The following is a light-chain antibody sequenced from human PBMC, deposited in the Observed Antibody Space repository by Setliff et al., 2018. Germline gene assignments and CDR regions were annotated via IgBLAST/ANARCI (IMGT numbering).Light chain of an antibody. V-gene: IGLV2-23*02. CDR2: EVT. J-gene: IGLJ2*01. CDR1: SSDIGSYNL. Sequence: ALTQPASVSVSPGQSITISCTGTSSDIGSYNLVSWYQHHPGKAPKLMIYEVTKRPSGVSNRFSGSKSGNTASLTISGLQAEDETDYYCYSFAGGSTFVVFGGGTKGTV. CDR3: YSFAGGSTFVV.